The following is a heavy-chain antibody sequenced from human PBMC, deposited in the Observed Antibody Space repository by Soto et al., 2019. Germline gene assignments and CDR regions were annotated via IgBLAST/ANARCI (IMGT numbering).Heavy chain of an antibody. Sequence: GGSLRLSCASSGFTFSSYAMHWVRQAPGKGLEYVSAISSNGGSTYYANSVKGRFTISRDNSKNTLYLQMGSLRAEDMAVYYCARWAYYDFWSGPYYYMGVWGKGTTVTVSS. D-gene: IGHD3-3*01. V-gene: IGHV3-64*01. CDR2: ISSNGGST. J-gene: IGHJ6*03. CDR1: GFTFSSYA. CDR3: ARWAYYDFWSGPYYYMGV.